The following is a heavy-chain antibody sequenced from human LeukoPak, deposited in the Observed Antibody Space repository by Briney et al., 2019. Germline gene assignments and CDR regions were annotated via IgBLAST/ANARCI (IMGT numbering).Heavy chain of an antibody. Sequence: ASVKVSCKASGYTFTSYGISWVRQAPGQGLEWMGWISAYNGNTNYAQKLQGRVTMTTDTSTSTAYMELRSLRSDDTAVYYCARDGYYYGSGSYGDYYYMDVWGKGTTVTISS. D-gene: IGHD3-10*01. CDR3: ARDGYYYGSGSYGDYYYMDV. CDR2: ISAYNGNT. J-gene: IGHJ6*03. V-gene: IGHV1-18*01. CDR1: GYTFTSYG.